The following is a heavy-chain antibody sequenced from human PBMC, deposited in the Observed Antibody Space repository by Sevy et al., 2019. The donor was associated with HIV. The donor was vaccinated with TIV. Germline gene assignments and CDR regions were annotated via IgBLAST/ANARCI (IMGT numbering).Heavy chain of an antibody. Sequence: GGSLRLSCAASGFTFSSYAMSWVRQAPGKGLEWVSAMSGSGGTTFYADSVKGRFTISRDNAKNTLYLQMNPLRAEDTAVYFCARDRYYDASGYYYYYYGMDVWGQGTTVTVSS. CDR1: GFTFSSYA. CDR3: ARDRYYDASGYYYYYYGMDV. D-gene: IGHD3-22*01. J-gene: IGHJ6*02. CDR2: MSGSGGTT. V-gene: IGHV3-23*01.